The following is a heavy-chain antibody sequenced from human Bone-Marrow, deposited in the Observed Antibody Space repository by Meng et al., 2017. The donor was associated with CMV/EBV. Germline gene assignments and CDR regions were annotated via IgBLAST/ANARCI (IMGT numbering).Heavy chain of an antibody. J-gene: IGHJ3*02. CDR3: ARVFTREGSAFNAFDI. Sequence: GESLKISCAACGFTFGSYDMHWVRQATGKGLEWVSAIGTAGDTYYPGSVKGQFTISRDNARNSLYLNLDSLRAQDTAVYYCARVFTREGSAFNAFDIWGQGTVVTVSS. CDR1: GFTFGSYD. D-gene: IGHD2-15*01. V-gene: IGHV3-13*03. CDR2: IGTAGDT.